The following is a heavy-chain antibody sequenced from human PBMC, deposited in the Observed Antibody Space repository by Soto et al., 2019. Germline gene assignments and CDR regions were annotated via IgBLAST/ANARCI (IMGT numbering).Heavy chain of an antibody. Sequence: PGESLKISCQCSGYTFSNFWIGWVRQFPGKGLEWMGIIYPGDHETRYSPSFHGKVTISADKSINTAYLQWNSLEASDTAFYFCARSPRSSPYLDDWGQGALVTVSS. J-gene: IGHJ4*02. V-gene: IGHV5-51*01. CDR3: ARSPRSSPYLDD. CDR1: GYTFSNFW. CDR2: IYPGDHET. D-gene: IGHD6-13*01.